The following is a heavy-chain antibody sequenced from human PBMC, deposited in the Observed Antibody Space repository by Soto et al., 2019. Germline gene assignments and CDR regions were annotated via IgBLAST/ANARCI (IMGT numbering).Heavy chain of an antibody. V-gene: IGHV3-53*01. J-gene: IGHJ4*02. Sequence: GGSLRLSCAASGFSFSSYEMHWVRQAPGKGLEWVSVIYSGGSTYYADSVKGRFTISRDNSKNTLYLQMNSLRAEDTAVYYCARVVAAAGTRYFDYWGQGTLVTVSS. D-gene: IGHD6-13*01. CDR1: GFSFSSYE. CDR3: ARVVAAAGTRYFDY. CDR2: IYSGGST.